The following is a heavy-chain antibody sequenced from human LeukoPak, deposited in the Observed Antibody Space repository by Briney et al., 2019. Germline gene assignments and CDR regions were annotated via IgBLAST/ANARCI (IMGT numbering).Heavy chain of an antibody. Sequence: ASVKVSCTASGYTFTSYGIGWVRQAPGQGLEWMGWISAYNGNTNYAQRLQGRVTMTTDTSTSTAYMELRSLRSDDTAVYYCARDKPRSRILYYRVELDYWGQGTLVTVSS. CDR1: GYTFTSYG. CDR2: ISAYNGNT. CDR3: ARDKPRSRILYYRVELDY. V-gene: IGHV1-18*01. D-gene: IGHD2-8*01. J-gene: IGHJ4*02.